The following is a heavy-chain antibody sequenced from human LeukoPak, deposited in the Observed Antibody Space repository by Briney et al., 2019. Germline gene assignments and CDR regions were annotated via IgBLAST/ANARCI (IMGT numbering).Heavy chain of an antibody. D-gene: IGHD3-10*01. J-gene: IGHJ4*02. CDR1: GFTFSSYA. CDR2: ISGSGGST. V-gene: IGHV3-23*01. Sequence: GGSLRLSCAASGFTFSSYAMSWVRQAPGKGLEWVSAISGSGGSTYYADSVKGRFTISRDNSKNTLYLQMNSLRAEDTAVYYCAKGPRTVRFGDRHKGMFDYWGQGTLVTVSS. CDR3: AKGPRTVRFGDRHKGMFDY.